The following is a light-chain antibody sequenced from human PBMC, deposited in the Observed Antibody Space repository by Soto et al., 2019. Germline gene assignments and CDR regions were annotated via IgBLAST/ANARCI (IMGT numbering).Light chain of an antibody. J-gene: IGKJ4*01. CDR3: QQRSNLPTIT. CDR2: DPX. Sequence: IVWTKSPATLFLSRGERATLYXRVSKYISRYLLRYQQKTGNXTRLLXXDPXNRATGIPARFSGSGSGTDFTLIIISLDPEDFEVYYGQQRSNLPTITFGGGTNVDIK. CDR1: KYISRY. V-gene: IGKV3-11*01.